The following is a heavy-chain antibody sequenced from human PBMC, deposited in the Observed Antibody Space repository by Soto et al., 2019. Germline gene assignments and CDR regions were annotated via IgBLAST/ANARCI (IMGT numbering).Heavy chain of an antibody. CDR1: GGTFSSYA. Sequence: QVQLVQSGAEVKKPGSSVKVSCKASGGTFSSYAISWVRQAPGQGLEWMGGIIPIFGTANYAQKFQGRVRITADESTSTEYMGLSSRISEDTAVYYWARETKTAMVGDAFDIWVQGTMVTVSS. CDR2: IIPIFGTA. V-gene: IGHV1-69*01. J-gene: IGHJ3*02. CDR3: ARETKTAMVGDAFDI. D-gene: IGHD5-18*01.